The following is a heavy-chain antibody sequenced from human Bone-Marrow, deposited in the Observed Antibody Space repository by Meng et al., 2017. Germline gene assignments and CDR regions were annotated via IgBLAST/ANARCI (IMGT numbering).Heavy chain of an antibody. CDR1: SGIFSSYA. J-gene: IGHJ5*02. V-gene: IGHV1-8*02. CDR2: VNPRTGNT. CDR3: ARDYGGNSGRFDP. Sequence: RVEACGEEEEPGCAVKVSCKAASGIFSSYASSGGRRAPGQGRVWLGWVNPRTGNTGYAQKFQGSVTLTRDNSRSTAYMELSSLTSDDTAIYYCARDYGGNSGRFDPWGQGTLVTVSS. D-gene: IGHD4-23*01.